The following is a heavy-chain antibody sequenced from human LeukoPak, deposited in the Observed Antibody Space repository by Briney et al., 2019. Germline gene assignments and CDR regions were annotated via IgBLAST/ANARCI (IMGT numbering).Heavy chain of an antibody. Sequence: ASVKVSCKASGYTFTCYYMHWVRQAPGQGLEWMGWINPNSGATNYAQKFQGRVTMTRDTSISTAYMELSRLRSDDTAMYYCARDHGYTGNYLGPIDYWGQGTLVTVSS. CDR1: GYTFTCYY. V-gene: IGHV1-2*02. J-gene: IGHJ4*02. CDR2: INPNSGAT. CDR3: ARDHGYTGNYLGPIDY. D-gene: IGHD1-26*01.